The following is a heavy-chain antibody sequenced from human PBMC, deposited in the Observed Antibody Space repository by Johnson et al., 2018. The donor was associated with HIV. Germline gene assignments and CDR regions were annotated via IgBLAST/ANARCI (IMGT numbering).Heavy chain of an antibody. Sequence: VQLVESGGGLVQPGRSLRLSCAASGFTFSSYWMHWVRQGPGKGLVWVSRINGDGSGITYADSVKGRFTISRDNAKNTRYLQMNSLRAEDTAVYYCAKRGSGWPSDAFDIWGQGTMVTVSS. CDR2: INGDGSGI. V-gene: IGHV3-74*02. D-gene: IGHD6-19*01. J-gene: IGHJ3*02. CDR1: GFTFSSYW. CDR3: AKRGSGWPSDAFDI.